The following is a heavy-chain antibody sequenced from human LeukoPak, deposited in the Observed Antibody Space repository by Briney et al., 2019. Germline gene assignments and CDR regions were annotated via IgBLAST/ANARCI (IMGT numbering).Heavy chain of an antibody. CDR2: ISYHGTSK. D-gene: IGHD1-1*01. J-gene: IGHJ4*02. Sequence: GGSLRLSCAASEFMLTNYAMHWVRQAPGKGLEWVAVISYHGTSKYYADSVKGRFTTSRDISRNTLYLQMDSLRAEDTAVYYCARAGPNDHRFDYWGQGTLVTVSS. V-gene: IGHV3-30-3*01. CDR1: EFMLTNYA. CDR3: ARAGPNDHRFDY.